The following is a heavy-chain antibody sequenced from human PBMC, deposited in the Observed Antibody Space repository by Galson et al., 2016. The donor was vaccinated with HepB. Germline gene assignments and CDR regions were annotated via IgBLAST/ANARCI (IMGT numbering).Heavy chain of an antibody. J-gene: IGHJ3*02. CDR1: GFTFRGSS. CDR2: ITSDSSTR. D-gene: IGHD3-10*01. V-gene: IGHV3-48*01. CDR3: ARGRDYAFDI. Sequence: SLRLSCAASGFTFRGSSMNWVRQAPGKGLEWISHITSDSSTRYYADSVTGRFTISRDNAKNSLDLQMNSLGAEDTAVYYSARGRDYAFDIWGQGTMVTVSS.